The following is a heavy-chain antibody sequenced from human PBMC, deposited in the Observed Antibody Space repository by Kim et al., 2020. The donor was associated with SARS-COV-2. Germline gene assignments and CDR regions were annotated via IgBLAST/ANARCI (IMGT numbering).Heavy chain of an antibody. Sequence: SVKVSCKSSGDSFNNFAFTWVRQTPGRGLEWVGGITPLFGGSADYAQKFQDRPTITADASTNTVYMGLSSLTSTDTAIYYCARATAVPTAYYYFDLDVW. CDR3: ARATAVPTAYYYFDLDV. V-gene: IGHV1-69*13. D-gene: IGHD3-10*02. CDR1: GDSFNNFA. CDR2: ITPLFGGSA. J-gene: IGHJ6*01.